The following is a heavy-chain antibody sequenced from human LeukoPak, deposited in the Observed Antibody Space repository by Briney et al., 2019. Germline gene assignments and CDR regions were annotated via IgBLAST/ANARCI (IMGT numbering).Heavy chain of an antibody. CDR1: GGSISSGDYY. CDR2: IYYSGST. Sequence: PSETLSLTCTVSGGSISSGDYYWRWIRQPPGKGLEWIGYIYYSGSTYYNPSLKSRVTISVDTSKNQFSLKLSSVTAADTAVYYCASYGDLQYFQHWGQGTLVTVSS. J-gene: IGHJ1*01. CDR3: ASYGDLQYFQH. V-gene: IGHV4-30-4*08. D-gene: IGHD4-17*01.